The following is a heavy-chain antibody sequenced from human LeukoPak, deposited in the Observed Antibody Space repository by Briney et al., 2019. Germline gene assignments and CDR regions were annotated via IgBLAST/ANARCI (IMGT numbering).Heavy chain of an antibody. V-gene: IGHV3-21*01. CDR1: GLTFSSYT. Sequence: PGGSLRLSCAASGLTFSSYTMNWVRQAPGKGLEWVSSSSSSSSYIYYVDSVKGRFTISRDNAKKSLYLQMNSLRAEDTALYYCARDGDTVLTRGYYYYMDVWGEGTTVTVSS. D-gene: IGHD4-23*01. CDR3: ARDGDTVLTRGYYYYMDV. J-gene: IGHJ6*03. CDR2: SSSSSSYI.